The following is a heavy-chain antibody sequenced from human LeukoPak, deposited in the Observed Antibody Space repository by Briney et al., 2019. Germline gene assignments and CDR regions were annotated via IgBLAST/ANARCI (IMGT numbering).Heavy chain of an antibody. CDR1: GGTFSSYA. Sequence: SVKVSCKASGGTFSSYAISWVRQAPGQGLEWMGRIIPIFGIANYAQKFQGRVMITADKSTSTAYMELSSLRSEDTAVYYCARDPREDYYDSSGAFDIWGQGTMVTVSS. CDR2: IIPIFGIA. J-gene: IGHJ3*02. D-gene: IGHD3-22*01. V-gene: IGHV1-69*04. CDR3: ARDPREDYYDSSGAFDI.